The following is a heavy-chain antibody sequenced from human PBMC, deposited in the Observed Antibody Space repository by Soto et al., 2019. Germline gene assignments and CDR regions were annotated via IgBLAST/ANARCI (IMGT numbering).Heavy chain of an antibody. CDR1: GGSFSGYY. CDR3: ARGGRNIAAAGTRRYYGMDV. Sequence: SETLSLTCAVYGGSFSGYYWSWIRQPPGKGLEWIGEINHSGSTNYNPSLKSRVTISVDTSKNQFSLKLSSVTAADTAVYYCARGGRNIAAAGTRRYYGMDVWGQGTTVTVSS. CDR2: INHSGST. J-gene: IGHJ6*02. V-gene: IGHV4-34*01. D-gene: IGHD6-13*01.